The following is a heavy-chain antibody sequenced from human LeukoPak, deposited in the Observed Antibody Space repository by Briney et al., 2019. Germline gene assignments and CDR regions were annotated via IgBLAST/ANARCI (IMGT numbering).Heavy chain of an antibody. D-gene: IGHD2-15*01. J-gene: IGHJ5*02. CDR3: ARLLRVSSHNWFDP. CDR1: GYSISSGYY. Sequence: SETLSLTCSVSGYSISSGYYWGWIRQAPGKGLEWIGNLYHSGSTYYNPSLKSRVTISVDTSKNQFSLKLSSVTAADTAVYYCARLLRVSSHNWFDPWGQGTLVTVSS. CDR2: LYHSGST. V-gene: IGHV4-38-2*02.